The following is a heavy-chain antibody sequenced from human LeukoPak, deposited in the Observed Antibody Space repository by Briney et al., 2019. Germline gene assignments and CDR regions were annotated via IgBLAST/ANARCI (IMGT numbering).Heavy chain of an antibody. D-gene: IGHD1-26*01. V-gene: IGHV1-18*01. CDR2: ISAYNGNT. J-gene: IGHJ4*02. CDR3: AILSSGSYYFDY. CDR1: GYTFTSYG. Sequence: ASVKVSCKASGYTFTSYGISWVRQAPGQGLEWMGWISAYNGNTNYAQKLQGRVTMTTDTSTSTAYMELRSLRSEDTAVYYCAILSSGSYYFDYWGQGTLVTVSS.